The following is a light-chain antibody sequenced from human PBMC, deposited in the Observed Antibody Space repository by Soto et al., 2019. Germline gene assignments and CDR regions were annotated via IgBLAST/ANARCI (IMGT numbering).Light chain of an antibody. J-gene: IGLJ2*01. V-gene: IGLV2-8*01. CDR1: SSDVGGYNY. Sequence: QSALTQPPSASGSPGQSVTISCTGTSSDVGGYNYVSWYQQHPGKAPKLMIYEVFKRPSGVPDRFSGSKSGNLASLTVSGLQADDEADYFCSSYAGTNVLFGGGTKLTVL. CDR2: EVF. CDR3: SSYAGTNVL.